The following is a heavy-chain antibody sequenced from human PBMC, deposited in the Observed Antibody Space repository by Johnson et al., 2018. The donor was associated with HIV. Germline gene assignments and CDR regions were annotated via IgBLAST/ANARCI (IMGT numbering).Heavy chain of an antibody. CDR1: GFTFSSYA. J-gene: IGHJ3*02. CDR3: ARDRYCSGGVCDAFDI. CDR2: ISYDANNE. Sequence: VQLVESGRGVVQPGTSLRLSCAASGFTFSSYAVHWVRQAPGKGLEWVALISYDANNEYYADSVRGRFTISRDNSKNTLYLQMNSLRAEDTAVYYCARDRYCSGGVCDAFDIWGQGTMVAVSS. D-gene: IGHD2-8*02. V-gene: IGHV3-30*04.